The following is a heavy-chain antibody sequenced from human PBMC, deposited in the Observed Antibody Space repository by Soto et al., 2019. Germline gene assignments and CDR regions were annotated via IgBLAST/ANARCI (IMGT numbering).Heavy chain of an antibody. J-gene: IGHJ3*02. D-gene: IGHD2-2*01. Sequence: ASVKVSCKASGYTFTGYYMHWVRQAPGQGLEWMGWINPNSGGTNYAQKFQGRVTMTRDTSISTAYMEPSRLRSDDTAVYYCARYNTRLLAFDIWGQGTMVTVSS. CDR3: ARYNTRLLAFDI. CDR1: GYTFTGYY. V-gene: IGHV1-2*02. CDR2: INPNSGGT.